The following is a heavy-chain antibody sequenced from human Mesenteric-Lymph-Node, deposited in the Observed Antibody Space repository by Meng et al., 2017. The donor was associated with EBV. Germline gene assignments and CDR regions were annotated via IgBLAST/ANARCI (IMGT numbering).Heavy chain of an antibody. Sequence: QVHLVQSGPEVKKPGASVKVSCQASGYTFTDYGFTWVRQAPGQGLEWMGWISPYNGHTNYPQKFQDRVTMTTDISTSTAYMELRSLRSDDTAVYYCARDGLRFFHSGTYAGGYWGQGTLVTVSS. CDR3: ARDGLRFFHSGTYAGGY. CDR2: ISPYNGHT. J-gene: IGHJ4*02. CDR1: GYTFTDYG. D-gene: IGHD3-10*01. V-gene: IGHV1-18*01.